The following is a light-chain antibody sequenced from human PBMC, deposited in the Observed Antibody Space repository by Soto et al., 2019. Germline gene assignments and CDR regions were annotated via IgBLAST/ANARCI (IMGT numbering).Light chain of an antibody. J-gene: IGKJ3*01. CDR2: GAS. Sequence: EIVLTQSPGTLSLSPGERATLSCRASQSVNSNYLAWYQQKPGQAPRLLIYGASTRATGIPDRFSGSGSGTDFTLTISRLEPEDFAVYYCHQFGSDSFFTFGPGTKVDI. CDR3: HQFGSDSFFT. V-gene: IGKV3-20*01. CDR1: QSVNSNY.